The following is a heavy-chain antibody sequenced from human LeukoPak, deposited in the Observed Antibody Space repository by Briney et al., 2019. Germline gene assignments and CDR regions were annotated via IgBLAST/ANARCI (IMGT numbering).Heavy chain of an antibody. D-gene: IGHD3-22*01. CDR2: IIPIFGTA. J-gene: IGHJ4*02. CDR3: ARAMGDYYDSSVSY. CDR1: GGTFSSYA. Sequence: ASVKVSCKASGGTFSSYAISWVRQAPGQGLEWMGGIIPIFGTANYAQKFQGRVTITADESTSTAYMELSSLRSEDTAVYYCARAMGDYYDSSVSYWGQGTLVTVSS. V-gene: IGHV1-69*13.